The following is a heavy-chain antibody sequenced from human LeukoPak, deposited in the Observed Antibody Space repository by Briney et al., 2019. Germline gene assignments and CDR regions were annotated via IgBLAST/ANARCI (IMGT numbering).Heavy chain of an antibody. CDR1: GYTFTSYG. J-gene: IGHJ5*02. CDR2: IGAYNGNT. V-gene: IGHV1-18*01. CDR3: ARAWLYSSSWYWFDP. D-gene: IGHD6-13*01. Sequence: ASVKVSCKASGYTFTSYGISWVRQAPGQGLEWMGWIGAYNGNTNYAQKLQGRVTMTTDTSTSTAYMELRSLRSDDTAAYYCARAWLYSSSWYWFDPWGQGTLVTVSS.